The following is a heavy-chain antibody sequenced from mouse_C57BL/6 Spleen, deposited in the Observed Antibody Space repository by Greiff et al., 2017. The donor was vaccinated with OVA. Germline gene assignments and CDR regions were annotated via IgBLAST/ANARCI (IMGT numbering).Heavy chain of an antibody. Sequence: VQLQQSGPELVKPGASVKISCKASGYSFTSYYIHWVKQRPGQGLEWIGWIYPGSGNTKYNEKFKGKATLTADTSSSTAYMQLSSLTSEDSAVYYCARRDDYDEDWYFDVWGTGTTVTVSS. CDR2: IYPGSGNT. V-gene: IGHV1-66*01. D-gene: IGHD2-4*01. CDR1: GYSFTSYY. CDR3: ARRDDYDEDWYFDV. J-gene: IGHJ1*03.